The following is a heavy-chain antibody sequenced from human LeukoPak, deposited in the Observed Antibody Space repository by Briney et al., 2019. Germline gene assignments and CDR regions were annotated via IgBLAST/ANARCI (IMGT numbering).Heavy chain of an antibody. D-gene: IGHD4-23*01. CDR1: GGSISSHY. Sequence: SETLSLTCTVSGGSISSHYWSWIWQPPGKGLEWIGYMYYSGSTNYNPSLKSRVTTSVDTSKNQFSLKLSSVTAADTAVYYCARGSLNSHAFDVWGQGTMVTVSS. J-gene: IGHJ3*01. CDR2: MYYSGST. V-gene: IGHV4-59*11. CDR3: ARGSLNSHAFDV.